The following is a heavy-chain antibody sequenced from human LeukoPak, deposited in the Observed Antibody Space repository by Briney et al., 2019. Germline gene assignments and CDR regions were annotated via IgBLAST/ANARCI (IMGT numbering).Heavy chain of an antibody. CDR3: ARDARAVADPLFDY. Sequence: GGSLRLSCAASGFTFDDYGMSWVRQAPGKGLEWVSGINWNGGSTGYADSVKGRFTISRDNAKNSLYLQMNSLRAEDTAVYYCARDARAVADPLFDYWGQGTLVTVSS. CDR2: INWNGGST. V-gene: IGHV3-20*04. D-gene: IGHD6-19*01. CDR1: GFTFDDYG. J-gene: IGHJ4*02.